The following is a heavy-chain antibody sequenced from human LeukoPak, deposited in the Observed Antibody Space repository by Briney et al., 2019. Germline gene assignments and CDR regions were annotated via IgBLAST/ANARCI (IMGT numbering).Heavy chain of an antibody. Sequence: SETLSLTCSVSGGSISSYYWSWIRQPPGKGLEWIREINHSESTNYNPSLKSRVTISVDTSKNQFSLKLSSVTAADTAVYYCARVWAGGSYLRRNWFDPWGQGTLVTVSS. CDR2: INHSEST. V-gene: IGHV4-34*01. J-gene: IGHJ5*02. CDR3: ARVWAGGSYLRRNWFDP. D-gene: IGHD1-26*01. CDR1: GGSISSYY.